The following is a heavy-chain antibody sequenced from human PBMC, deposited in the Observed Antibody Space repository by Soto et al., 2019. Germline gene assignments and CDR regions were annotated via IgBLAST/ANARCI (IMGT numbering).Heavy chain of an antibody. D-gene: IGHD3-3*01. J-gene: IGHJ6*03. CDR2: INHSGST. V-gene: IGHV4-34*01. CDR1: GGSFSGYY. Sequence: SETLSLTCAVYGGSFSGYYWSWIRQPPGKGLEWIGEINHSGSTNYNPSLKSRVTISVDTSKNQFSLKLSSVTAADTAVYYCARGRSVGDYDFWSGYYSPYYYYMDVWGKGTTVTVSS. CDR3: ARGRSVGDYDFWSGYYSPYYYYMDV.